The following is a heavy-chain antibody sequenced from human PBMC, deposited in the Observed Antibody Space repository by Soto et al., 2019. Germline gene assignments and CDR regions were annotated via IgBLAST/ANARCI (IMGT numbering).Heavy chain of an antibody. V-gene: IGHV3-21*01. J-gene: IGHJ4*02. Sequence: GGSLRLSCAASGFTFSSYRMNWVRQAPGKGLEWVSSISSSDSYIYYADSVKGRFTISGDNAKNSLSLQMNSLRAEDTAVYYCARGNADYYDSSGYFDYWGQGTLVTVSS. CDR2: ISSSDSYI. D-gene: IGHD3-22*01. CDR1: GFTFSSYR. CDR3: ARGNADYYDSSGYFDY.